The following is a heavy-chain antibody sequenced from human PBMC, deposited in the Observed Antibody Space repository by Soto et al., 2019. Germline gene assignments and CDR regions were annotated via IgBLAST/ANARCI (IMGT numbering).Heavy chain of an antibody. J-gene: IGHJ4*02. Sequence: QVQLQQWGAGLLKPSETLSLTCAVYGGSFSGYYWSWIRQPPGKGLEWIGEINHSGSTNYNPSLKSRVTISVDTSKNQFSLKLSSVTAADTAVYYCARDKLSDYVWGSYRYHFDYWGQGTVVTVSS. CDR1: GGSFSGYY. D-gene: IGHD3-16*02. CDR3: ARDKLSDYVWGSYRYHFDY. CDR2: INHSGST. V-gene: IGHV4-34*01.